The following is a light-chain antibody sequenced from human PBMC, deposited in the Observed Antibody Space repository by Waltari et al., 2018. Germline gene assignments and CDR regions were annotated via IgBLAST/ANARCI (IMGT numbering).Light chain of an antibody. Sequence: SYVLTRPPSVSVAPGETARITCGGNNIGSKSVHWYQQEPGQAPILVIYYNNDRPSGIPERFSGSNSGNTATLTISRVDAGDEADYYCQVWDSDSDHVVFGGGTKLAVL. CDR2: YNN. CDR3: QVWDSDSDHVV. CDR1: NIGSKS. V-gene: IGLV3-21*01. J-gene: IGLJ2*01.